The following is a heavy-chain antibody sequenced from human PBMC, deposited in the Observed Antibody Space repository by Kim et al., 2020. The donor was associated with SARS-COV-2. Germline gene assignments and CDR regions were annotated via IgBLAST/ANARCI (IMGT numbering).Heavy chain of an antibody. CDR1: GFTFSNYA. D-gene: IGHD2-15*01. J-gene: IGHJ5*02. Sequence: GGSLRLSCAASGFTFSNYAMSWVRQAPEKGPEWVSAISGSAGSTWYADSVKGRFTISRDNSKNTLYLQMNCLRAEDTAIYYCAKSPRYCSGGTCGWDKWFDPWGQGTLVIVSS. V-gene: IGHV3-23*01. CDR2: ISGSAGST. CDR3: AKSPRYCSGGTCGWDKWFDP.